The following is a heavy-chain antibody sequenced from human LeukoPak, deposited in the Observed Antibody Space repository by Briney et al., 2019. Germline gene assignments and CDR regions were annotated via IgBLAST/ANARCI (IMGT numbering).Heavy chain of an antibody. Sequence: PGGSLRLSCAASGFTFSNAWMSWVRQAPGKGLEWVGRIRSKTDGWTTDYAAPVKGRFSISRDDSKDTLYLQMNRLKIEDTAVYYCTAPWGSAGYWGQGTLVTVSS. CDR1: GFTFSNAW. CDR3: TAPWGSAGY. CDR2: IRSKTDGWTT. J-gene: IGHJ4*02. V-gene: IGHV3-15*01. D-gene: IGHD3-16*01.